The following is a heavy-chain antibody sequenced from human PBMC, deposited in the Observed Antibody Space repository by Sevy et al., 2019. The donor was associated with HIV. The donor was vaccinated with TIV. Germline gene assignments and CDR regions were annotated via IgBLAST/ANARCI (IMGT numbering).Heavy chain of an antibody. D-gene: IGHD5-18*01. CDR1: GFSVNSNY. CDR2: IYSNETT. CDR3: ARGKSGYGYALNY. V-gene: IGHV3-66*01. Sequence: GGSLRLSRAASGFSVNSNYMTWVRQAPGKGLEGVSVIYSNETTYHADSVKDRFTISRDNSKNMLYLQMSSLRAEDTAIYYCARGKSGYGYALNYWGQGTLVTVSS. J-gene: IGHJ4*02.